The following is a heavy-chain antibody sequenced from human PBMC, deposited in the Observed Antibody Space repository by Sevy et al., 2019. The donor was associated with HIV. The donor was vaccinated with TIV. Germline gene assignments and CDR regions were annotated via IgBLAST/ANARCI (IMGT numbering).Heavy chain of an antibody. CDR3: AGGRGYDSSGYPFYYGMDV. Sequence: ASVKVSCKASGYTFTSYDINWVRQATGQGLEWMGWMNPNSGNTGYAQKFQGRVTMTRNTSISTAYMELSSLRSEDTAVYYCAGGRGYDSSGYPFYYGMDVWGQGTTVTVSS. J-gene: IGHJ6*02. CDR1: GYTFTSYD. D-gene: IGHD3-22*01. V-gene: IGHV1-8*01. CDR2: MNPNSGNT.